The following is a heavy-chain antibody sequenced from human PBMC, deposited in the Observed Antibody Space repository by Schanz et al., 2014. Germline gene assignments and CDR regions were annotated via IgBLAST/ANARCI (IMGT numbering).Heavy chain of an antibody. D-gene: IGHD1-7*01. CDR3: AMGGYQLHQ. V-gene: IGHV3-21*01. CDR1: RIIFGTYS. Sequence: EVQLVESGGGLVKPGGSLRLSCTASRIIFGTYSMNWIRQTPKGLEWVSSINSRSNFIYYADSVKGRFTISRDNAKNSLYRQMNSLRAEDTAVYYCAMGGYQLHQWGQGTLVTVSS. CDR2: INSRSNFI. J-gene: IGHJ4*02.